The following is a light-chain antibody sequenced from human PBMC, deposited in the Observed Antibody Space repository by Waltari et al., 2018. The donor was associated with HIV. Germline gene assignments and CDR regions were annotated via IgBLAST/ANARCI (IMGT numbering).Light chain of an antibody. J-gene: IGLJ2*01. CDR2: QGS. V-gene: IGLV3-1*01. CDR3: QAWDADHAV. CDR1: KLANQF. Sequence: ELTQPPSVSVPSGQTASIPCSGEKLANQFPCWYQKKPGQPPVLLVYQGSRRPSGIPARFSASNSANTATLTVRGAQPLDEAEYFCQAWDADHAVFGGGTTLTVL.